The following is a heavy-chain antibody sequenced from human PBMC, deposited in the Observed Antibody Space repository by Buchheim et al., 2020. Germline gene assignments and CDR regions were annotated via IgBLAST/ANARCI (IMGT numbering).Heavy chain of an antibody. CDR2: ISSSGNTI. D-gene: IGHD3-16*02. CDR3: GRFLNYAYVGGSYRPFNY. J-gene: IGHJ4*02. CDR1: GFTFSSYE. V-gene: IGHV3-48*03. Sequence: EVQLVESGGGLAQPGGSLRLSCAASGFTFSSYEMNWVRQAPGKGLEWVSYISSSGNTIYYADSVKGRFTISRDNAKNSLYLQLNSLRAEDTAVYYCGRFLNYAYVGGSYRPFNYGGQGPL.